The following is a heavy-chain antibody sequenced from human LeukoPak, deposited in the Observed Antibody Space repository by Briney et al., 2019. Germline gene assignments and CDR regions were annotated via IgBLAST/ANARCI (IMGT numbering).Heavy chain of an antibody. CDR2: MNPNSGNT. CDR1: GYTFSSYD. CDR3: ARGGMDV. V-gene: IGHV1-8*01. Sequence: ASVKVSCKASGYTFSSYDINWVRQATGQGLEWMGYMNPNSGNTGYAQKFQGRVTITTNTSISTAYMELSSLISEDTAVYYCARGGMDVWGRGTTVTVSS. J-gene: IGHJ6*03.